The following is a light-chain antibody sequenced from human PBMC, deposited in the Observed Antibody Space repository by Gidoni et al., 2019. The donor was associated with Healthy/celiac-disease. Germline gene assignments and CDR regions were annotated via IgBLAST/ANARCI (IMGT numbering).Light chain of an antibody. Sequence: EIVLTQSPGTLSLSPGERATLSCTAIQSVSSSYLSWYQQKPGQAPRLLIYGASSRATGIPDRFSCSGSGKDFTLTISRLEPEDFAVYYCQQYGSSTSLTFXGXTKVEIK. CDR2: GAS. CDR3: QQYGSSTSLT. J-gene: IGKJ4*01. CDR1: QSVSSSY. V-gene: IGKV3-20*01.